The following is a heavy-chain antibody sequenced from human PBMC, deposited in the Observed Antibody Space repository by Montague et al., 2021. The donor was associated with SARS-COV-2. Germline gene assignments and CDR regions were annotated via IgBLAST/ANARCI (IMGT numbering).Heavy chain of an antibody. D-gene: IGHD3-22*01. Sequence: SETLSLTCAVYGGSFSDYFWTWIRQPPGKGLEWIGEINHRGTSNXNPSLKSRVPISVDTSKNQFSLYLGPVTAADTAVYYCARGRQHFNMIVVVMTGGEYYFDYWGQGTLVTVSS. CDR1: GGSFSDYF. CDR2: INHRGTS. V-gene: IGHV4-34*01. J-gene: IGHJ4*02. CDR3: ARGRQHFNMIVVVMTGGEYYFDY.